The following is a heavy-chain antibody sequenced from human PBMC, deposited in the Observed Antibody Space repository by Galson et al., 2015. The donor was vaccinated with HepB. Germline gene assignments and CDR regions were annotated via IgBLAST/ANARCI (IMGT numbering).Heavy chain of an antibody. D-gene: IGHD5-24*01. Sequence: SLRLSCAESGFTFSNYAFHWVRQAPGKGLEWVALISYDGINKYYEDSLKGRFTISRDKSKNTLFLQMNNMRCEDTALYYCASLETRGMTTMPFDYWGQGTLVTVSS. CDR3: ASLETRGMTTMPFDY. CDR1: GFTFSNYA. J-gene: IGHJ4*02. CDR2: ISYDGINK. V-gene: IGHV3-30-3*02.